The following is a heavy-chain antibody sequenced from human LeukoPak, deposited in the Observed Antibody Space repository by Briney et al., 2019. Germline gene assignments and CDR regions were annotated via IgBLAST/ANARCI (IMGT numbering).Heavy chain of an antibody. CDR1: GGSFSGYY. CDR2: INHSGST. J-gene: IGHJ4*02. V-gene: IGHV4-34*01. CDR3: ARFSQITMVRGTFDY. D-gene: IGHD3-10*01. Sequence: SETLSLTCAVYGGSFSGYYWSWIRQPPGKGLEWIGEINHSGSTNYNPSLKSRVTISVDTSKNQFSLKLSSVTAADTAVYYCARFSQITMVRGTFDYWGQGTLVTVSS.